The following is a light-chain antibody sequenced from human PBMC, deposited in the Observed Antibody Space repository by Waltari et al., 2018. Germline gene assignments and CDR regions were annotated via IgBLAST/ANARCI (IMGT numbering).Light chain of an antibody. CDR3: QSYDSSLSGWV. V-gene: IGLV1-40*01. J-gene: IGLJ3*02. CDR2: GIS. Sequence: QSVLTQPPSASGAPGQRITVACTGSGSNIRAGYDVHSYQLLPGTAPKLLIYGISNRPSGVPDRFSGSKSGNSASLAISGLQAEDEADYYCQSYDSSLSGWVFGGGTKLTVL. CDR1: GSNIRAGYD.